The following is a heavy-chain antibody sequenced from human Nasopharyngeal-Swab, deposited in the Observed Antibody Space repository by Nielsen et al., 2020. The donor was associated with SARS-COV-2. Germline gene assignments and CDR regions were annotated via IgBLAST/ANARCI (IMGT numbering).Heavy chain of an antibody. D-gene: IGHD5-24*01. CDR3: ARERDGYNSAGFYYYYMDV. Sequence: GESLKISCAASGFTFSSYWMSWVRQAPGKGLEWVANIKQDGSEKYYVDSVKGRFTISRDNAKNSLYLQMNSLRAEDTAVYYCARERDGYNSAGFYYYYMDVWGKGTTVTVSS. CDR1: GFTFSSYW. J-gene: IGHJ6*03. CDR2: IKQDGSEK. V-gene: IGHV3-7*01.